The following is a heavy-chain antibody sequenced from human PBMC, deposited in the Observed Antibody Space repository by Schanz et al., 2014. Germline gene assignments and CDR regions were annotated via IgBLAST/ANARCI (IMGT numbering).Heavy chain of an antibody. J-gene: IGHJ5*02. CDR2: ISASGGTT. CDR3: ARPALWFGDNCFDP. V-gene: IGHV3-23*01. D-gene: IGHD3-10*01. Sequence: EVQLLESGGGLVQPGGSLKLSCAASGLIFSNYVMSWVRQIPGKGLEWVSAISASGGTTYYADSVKGRFTISRDNTKNSLYLQMNSLRAEDTAVYYCARPALWFGDNCFDPWGQGTLVTVSS. CDR1: GLIFSNYV.